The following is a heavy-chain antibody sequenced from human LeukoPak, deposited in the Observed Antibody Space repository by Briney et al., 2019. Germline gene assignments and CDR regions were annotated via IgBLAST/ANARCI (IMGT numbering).Heavy chain of an antibody. CDR2: IYPGDSDT. D-gene: IGHD3-22*01. J-gene: IGHJ6*02. V-gene: IGHV5-51*01. CDR1: GYSITSYW. CDR3: ASPDPYYDSSGYGYYGMDV. Sequence: GESLKISCKGSGYSITSYWIGWVRQMPGKGLEWMGIIYPGDSDTRYSPSFQGQVTISADKSISTAYLQWSSLKASDTAMYYCASPDPYYDSSGYGYYGMDVWGQGTTVTVSS.